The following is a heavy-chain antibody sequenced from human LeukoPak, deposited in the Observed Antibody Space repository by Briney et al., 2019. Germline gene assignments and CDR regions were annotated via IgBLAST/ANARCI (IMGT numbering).Heavy chain of an antibody. CDR1: GFTFSNYA. J-gene: IGHJ4*02. CDR3: VIWGDYDVLTGYYVPDY. D-gene: IGHD3-9*01. V-gene: IGHV3-23*01. Sequence: PGGSLRLSCVASGFTFSNYAMSWVRQAPGEGLEWVSAITGSGTSTYYADSLKGRLTISRDNSKNTVFLQMNSLRHEDTAIYYCVIWGDYDVLTGYYVPDYWGQGTLVTVSS. CDR2: ITGSGTST.